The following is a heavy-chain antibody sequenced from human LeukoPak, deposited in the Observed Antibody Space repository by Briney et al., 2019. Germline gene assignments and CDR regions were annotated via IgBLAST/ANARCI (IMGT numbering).Heavy chain of an antibody. D-gene: IGHD6-13*01. CDR3: ARRESSSWYGGWFDP. CDR2: IYPGDSDT. CDR1: GYSFTSYW. V-gene: IGHV5-51*01. Sequence: GESLKISCKGSGYSFTSYWIGWVRQMPGKGLEWMGIIYPGDSDTRYSPSFQGQVTISADKSISTAYLQWSGPKASDTAMYYCARRESSSWYGGWFDPWGQGTLVTVSS. J-gene: IGHJ5*02.